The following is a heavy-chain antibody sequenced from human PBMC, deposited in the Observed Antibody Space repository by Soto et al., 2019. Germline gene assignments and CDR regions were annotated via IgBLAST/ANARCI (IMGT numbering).Heavy chain of an antibody. D-gene: IGHD1-1*01. CDR1: GFTVSSNY. CDR2: TYGSGTT. Sequence: EMQLVESGGGLVQPGGSLRLSCVASGFTVSSNYMTWVRQSPGKGLEWVSVTYGSGTTYYADSVKGRFTISRDNSKNTWYVQMNSLRVEDTAVYYCAKGTGMYGMDVWGQGTTVTVSS. CDR3: AKGTGMYGMDV. J-gene: IGHJ6*02. V-gene: IGHV3-66*01.